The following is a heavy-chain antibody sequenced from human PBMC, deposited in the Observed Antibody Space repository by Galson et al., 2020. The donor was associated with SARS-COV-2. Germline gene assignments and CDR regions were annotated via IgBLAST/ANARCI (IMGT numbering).Heavy chain of an antibody. V-gene: IGHV1-18*01. CDR2: ISPYNSNT. CDR1: GYTFTTFY. D-gene: IGHD2-15*01. CDR3: ARSLSLGDCSGGSCFFY. Sequence: ASVKVSCKASGYTFTTFYITWVRRAPGQGLEWMGKISPYNSNTNYTQKLQGRVTMTTDTSTSTAYMELRSLTSDDTAVYYCARSLSLGDCSGGSCFFYWGQGTLVTVSS. J-gene: IGHJ4*02.